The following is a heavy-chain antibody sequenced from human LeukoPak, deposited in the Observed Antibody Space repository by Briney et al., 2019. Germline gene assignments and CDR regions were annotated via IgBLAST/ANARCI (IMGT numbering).Heavy chain of an antibody. CDR2: IGAHVHST. CDR1: GFTFRNSA. D-gene: IGHD1-20*01. CDR3: AKHRTPDRYHWNYFDY. J-gene: IGHJ4*02. V-gene: IGHV3-23*01. Sequence: GGSLRLSCAASGFTFRNSAMSWVRQAPGTGLEWVSCIGAHVHSTYYADSVIGRFASSRDDSKTTLYLQMNSLRANDTAIYYGAKHRTPDRYHWNYFDYWGQGTLVTVSS.